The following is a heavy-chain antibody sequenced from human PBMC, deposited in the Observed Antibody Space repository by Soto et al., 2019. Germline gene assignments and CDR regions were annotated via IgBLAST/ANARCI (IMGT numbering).Heavy chain of an antibody. D-gene: IGHD3-22*01. CDR2: INWNGGST. J-gene: IGHJ3*02. CDR3: AREGNLVTYYYDSSGYGAFDI. CDR1: GFTFDDYG. V-gene: IGHV3-20*04. Sequence: GSLRLSCAASGFTFDDYGMSWVRQAPGKGLEWVSGINWNGGSTGYADSVKGRFTISRDNAKNSLYLQMNSLRAEDTALYYCAREGNLVTYYYDSSGYGAFDIWGQGTMVTVSS.